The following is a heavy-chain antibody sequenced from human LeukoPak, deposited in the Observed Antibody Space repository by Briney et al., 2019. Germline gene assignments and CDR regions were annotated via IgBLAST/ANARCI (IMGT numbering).Heavy chain of an antibody. CDR3: AKDYDFWSGSFDAFNI. CDR2: ISGSGGST. Sequence: PGGSLRLSCAASGFTFSSYGMSWVRQAPGKGLEWVSGISGSGGSTYHADSVKGRFTISRDNSKNTLYLQMNSLRAEDTAAYYCAKDYDFWSGSFDAFNIWGQGTMVTVSS. J-gene: IGHJ3*02. D-gene: IGHD3-3*01. V-gene: IGHV3-23*01. CDR1: GFTFSSYG.